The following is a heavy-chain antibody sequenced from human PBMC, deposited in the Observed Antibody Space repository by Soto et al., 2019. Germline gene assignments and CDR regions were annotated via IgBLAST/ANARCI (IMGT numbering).Heavy chain of an antibody. CDR3: ARFRAPRRQLISMSFHL. CDR2: IYPGDSDI. Sequence: PGESLKISCKTSGYDFTNYWIAWVRQTPGRGLEWMGMIYPGDSDIRYNPSFRGRVTVSVDKSITSAFVQWGSLKASDSATYYCARFRAPRRQLISMSFHLWGPGTLVTVSS. CDR1: GYDFTNYW. J-gene: IGHJ4*03. V-gene: IGHV5-51*01. D-gene: IGHD6-13*01.